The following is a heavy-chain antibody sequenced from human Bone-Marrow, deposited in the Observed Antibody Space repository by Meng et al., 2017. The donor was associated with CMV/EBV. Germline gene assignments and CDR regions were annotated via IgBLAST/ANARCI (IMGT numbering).Heavy chain of an antibody. V-gene: IGHV3-11*01. Sequence: GESLKISCAASGFTFSDYYMSWIRQAPGKGLEWVSYISSSGSTIYYADSVKGRFTISRDNAKNSLYLQMNSLRAEDTAVYYCARDTYDFWSGSFLSLYYYYYGMDVWGQGTTVTVSS. CDR3: ARDTYDFWSGSFLSLYYYYYGMDV. CDR1: GFTFSDYY. CDR2: ISSSGSTI. J-gene: IGHJ6*02. D-gene: IGHD3-3*01.